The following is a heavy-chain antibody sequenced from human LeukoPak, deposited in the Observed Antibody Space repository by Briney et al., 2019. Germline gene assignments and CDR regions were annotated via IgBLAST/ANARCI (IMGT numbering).Heavy chain of an antibody. J-gene: IGHJ5*02. Sequence: SETLSLTCTVSGGSISSSSYYWGWIRQPPGKGLEWIGEINHSGSTNYNPSLKSRVTISVDTSKNQFSLKLSSVTAADTAVYYCASSKGRYCSSTSCYRWFDPWGQGTLVTVSS. CDR3: ASSKGRYCSSTSCYRWFDP. CDR2: INHSGST. CDR1: GGSISSSSYY. D-gene: IGHD2-2*01. V-gene: IGHV4-39*07.